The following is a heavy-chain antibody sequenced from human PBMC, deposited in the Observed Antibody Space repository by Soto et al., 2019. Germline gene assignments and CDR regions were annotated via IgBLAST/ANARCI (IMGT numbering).Heavy chain of an antibody. Sequence: ASVKVSCKASGYTFTRDQIHWVRQAPGQGLEWMGMIDPSGGKTNYAQKFQGRVTITRDTSTSTVYMALSSPRSEDTAIYFCGRVMRSLLSITALDTWGQGTLVTVSS. J-gene: IGHJ5*02. CDR2: IDPSGGKT. D-gene: IGHD3-10*01. V-gene: IGHV1-46*01. CDR1: GYTFTRDQ. CDR3: GRVMRSLLSITALDT.